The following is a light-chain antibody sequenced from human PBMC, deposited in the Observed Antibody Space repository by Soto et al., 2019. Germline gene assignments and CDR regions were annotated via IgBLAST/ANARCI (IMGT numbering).Light chain of an antibody. CDR1: QNVVNN. CDR2: ASS. J-gene: IGKJ4*01. Sequence: VMTQSPGNLSVSPGERVTLFCRASQNVVNNIAWYQVKPAQPPRLLIYASSTRATGIPATFSGSGSETQFSLTISSLQSEDSAVYYCQQYYHWGLSFGGATKVEI. V-gene: IGKV3D-15*01. CDR3: QQYYHWGLS.